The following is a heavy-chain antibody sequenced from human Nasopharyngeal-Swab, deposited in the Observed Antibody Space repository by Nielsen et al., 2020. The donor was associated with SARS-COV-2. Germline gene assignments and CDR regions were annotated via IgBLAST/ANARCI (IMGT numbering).Heavy chain of an antibody. CDR3: ARGIRYCSGGSCYSNYYYYGMDV. CDR1: GFTFSSYS. CDR2: ISSSSSYI. Sequence: GGSLRPSCAASGFTFSSYSMNWVRQAQGKGLEWVSSISSSSSYIYYADSVKGRFTISRDNAKNSLYLQMNSLRAEDTAVYYCARGIRYCSGGSCYSNYYYYGMDVWGQGTTVTVSS. D-gene: IGHD2-15*01. J-gene: IGHJ6*02. V-gene: IGHV3-21*01.